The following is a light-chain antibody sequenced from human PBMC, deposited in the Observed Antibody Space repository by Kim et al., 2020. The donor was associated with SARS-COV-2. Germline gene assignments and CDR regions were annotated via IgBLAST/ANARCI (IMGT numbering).Light chain of an antibody. CDR1: RSDVGRYNV. CDR2: EVS. Sequence: QSIPISCTGSRSDVGRYNVVSWYLQHPGKAPELMIYEVSKRPSVFSSRFSDSKSGNTAYLTIPELQAEDEADYHCCSYASGGTYVFGTGTKVTVL. CDR3: CSYASGGTYV. J-gene: IGLJ1*01. V-gene: IGLV2-23*02.